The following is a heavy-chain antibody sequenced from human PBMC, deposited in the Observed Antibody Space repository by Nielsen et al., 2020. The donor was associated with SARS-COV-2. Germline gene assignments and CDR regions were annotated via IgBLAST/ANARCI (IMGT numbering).Heavy chain of an antibody. CDR1: GGSISSNNW. CDR3: ARDCSCGLGSSPSYYFDY. Sequence: AETLSLTCAASGGSISSNNWWSWVRQPPGKGLEWIGVIYHRGSTNYSPSPKARVTISVEKSKNQFSLELRSVTAADTAVYYCARDCSCGLGSSPSYYFDYWGQGTLVTVSS. J-gene: IGHJ4*02. CDR2: IYHRGST. V-gene: IGHV4-4*02. D-gene: IGHD7-27*01.